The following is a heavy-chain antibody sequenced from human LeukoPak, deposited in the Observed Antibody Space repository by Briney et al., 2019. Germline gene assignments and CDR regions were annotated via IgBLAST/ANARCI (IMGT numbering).Heavy chain of an antibody. CDR3: ARDVTMVRGVGED. Sequence: ASVKVSCTASGYTFTGYGFSWVRQAPGQGLEWMGWISAYNGNTNYAQKLQGRVTVTTDTSTSTAYMELRSMRSDDTAVYYCARDVTMVRGVGEDCGQGTLVTASS. CDR2: ISAYNGNT. V-gene: IGHV1-18*01. D-gene: IGHD3-10*01. CDR1: GYTFTGYG. J-gene: IGHJ4*02.